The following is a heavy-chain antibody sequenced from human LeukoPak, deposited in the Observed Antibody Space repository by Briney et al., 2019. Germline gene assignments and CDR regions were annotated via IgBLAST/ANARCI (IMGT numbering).Heavy chain of an antibody. J-gene: IGHJ4*02. CDR2: IYYSGST. Sequence: SETLSLTCTVSGGSISSGDYYWSWIRQPPGKGLEWIGYIYYSGSTYYNPSLKSRVTISVDTSKNQFSLKMSSVTAADTAVYYCARGDYGDFGIYIDYWGQGTLVTVSS. D-gene: IGHD4-17*01. V-gene: IGHV4-30-4*01. CDR1: GGSISSGDYY. CDR3: ARGDYGDFGIYIDY.